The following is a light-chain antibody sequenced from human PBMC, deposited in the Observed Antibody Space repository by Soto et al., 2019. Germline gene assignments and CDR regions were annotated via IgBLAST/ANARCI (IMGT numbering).Light chain of an antibody. J-gene: IGLJ1*01. CDR3: SSYTTSGTPYV. CDR1: NSDIGSYKY. V-gene: IGLV2-14*01. Sequence: QSPLTQPASVSGSPGQSITISCAGSNSDIGSYKYVSWFQQHPGNAPKLIISEVRDRPSGVSTRFSGSKSGNTASLTISGLQPEDEADYYCSSYTTSGTPYVFGTGTKVTVL. CDR2: EVR.